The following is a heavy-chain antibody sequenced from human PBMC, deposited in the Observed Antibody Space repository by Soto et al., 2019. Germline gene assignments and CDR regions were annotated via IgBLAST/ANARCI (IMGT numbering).Heavy chain of an antibody. J-gene: IGHJ6*02. Sequence: PSETLSLTCTVSGDSVTSDSYFWSWIRQPPGKGLAWIGNSYYSGYYSGSTNHNPSLKSRVTVSVATSKNQFSLKLRSVTTADTAAYYCARDRSIPAGYDYYFYGMDVRGQGTTVTVSS. CDR3: ARDRSIPAGYDYYFYGMDV. D-gene: IGHD6-6*01. V-gene: IGHV4-61*01. CDR1: GDSVTSDSYF. CDR2: SYYSGYYSGST.